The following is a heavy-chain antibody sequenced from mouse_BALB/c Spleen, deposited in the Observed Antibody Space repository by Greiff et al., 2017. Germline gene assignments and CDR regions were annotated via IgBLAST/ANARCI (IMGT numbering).Heavy chain of an antibody. CDR3: ARQYGDY. CDR2: ISNGGGST. Sequence: DVKLVESGGGLVQPGGSLKLSCAASGFTFSSYTISWVRQTPEKRLEWVAYISNGGGSTYYPDTVKGRFTISRDNAKNTLYLQMSSLKSEDTAMYYCARQYGDYWGQGTTLTVSS. J-gene: IGHJ2*01. CDR1: GFTFSSYT. D-gene: IGHD2-10*02. V-gene: IGHV5-12-2*01.